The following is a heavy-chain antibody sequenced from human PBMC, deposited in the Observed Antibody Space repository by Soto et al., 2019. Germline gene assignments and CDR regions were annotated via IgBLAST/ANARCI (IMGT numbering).Heavy chain of an antibody. CDR2: IIPIFGTA. V-gene: IGHV1-69*13. D-gene: IGHD2-2*01. J-gene: IGHJ6*02. CDR1: GGTFSSYA. CDR3: ACFLNVSSDGQLRINYYGMDV. Sequence: SVKVYCKASGGTFSSYAISWVRQAPGQGLEWMGGIIPIFGTANYVQKFQGRVTITADESTSTAYMELSSLRSEDTAVYYCACFLNVSSDGQLRINYYGMDVLGQGTTVTVSS.